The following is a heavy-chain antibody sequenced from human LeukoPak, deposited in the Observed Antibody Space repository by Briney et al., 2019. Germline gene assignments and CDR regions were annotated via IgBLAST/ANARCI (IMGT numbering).Heavy chain of an antibody. CDR1: GFTVSSNY. Sequence: QAGGSLRLSCAASGFTVSSNYMSWVRQAPGKGLEWVSVIYSGGSTYYADSVKGRFTISRDNSKNTLYLQMNSLRAEDTAVYYCAKDLSGDYGDYFDYWGQGTLVTVSS. V-gene: IGHV3-53*01. D-gene: IGHD4-17*01. CDR3: AKDLSGDYGDYFDY. CDR2: IYSGGST. J-gene: IGHJ4*02.